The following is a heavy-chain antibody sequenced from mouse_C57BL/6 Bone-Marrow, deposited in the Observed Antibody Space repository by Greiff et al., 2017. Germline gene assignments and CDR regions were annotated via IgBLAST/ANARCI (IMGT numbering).Heavy chain of an antibody. CDR1: GFTFSDYY. V-gene: IGHV5-16*01. D-gene: IGHD2-3*01. CDR3: ARDPDGYLDY. CDR2: INYDGSST. J-gene: IGHJ2*01. Sequence: EVMLVESEGGLVQPGSSMKLSCTASGFTFSDYYMAWVRQVPEKGLEWVANINYDGSSTYYLDSLKSRFIISRDNAKNILYLQMSSLKSEDTATYYCARDPDGYLDYWGQGTTLTVSS.